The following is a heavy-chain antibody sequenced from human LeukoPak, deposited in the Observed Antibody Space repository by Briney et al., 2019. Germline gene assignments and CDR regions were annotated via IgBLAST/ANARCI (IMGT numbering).Heavy chain of an antibody. Sequence: GGSLRLSGAASGFTLSSNYMSWVRQAPGKGLEWVSVIYSGGSTYYADSVKGRFTISRDNSKNTLYLQMNSLRAEDTAVYYCARGRLDGYFDYWGQGTLVTVSS. D-gene: IGHD6-19*01. CDR3: ARGRLDGYFDY. J-gene: IGHJ4*02. CDR1: GFTLSSNY. CDR2: IYSGGST. V-gene: IGHV3-53*01.